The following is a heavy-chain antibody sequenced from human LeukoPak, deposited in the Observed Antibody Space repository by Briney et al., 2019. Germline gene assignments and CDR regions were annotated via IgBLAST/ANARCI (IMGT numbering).Heavy chain of an antibody. CDR3: ARVFSLGRPVYYYSYGMDV. D-gene: IGHD7-27*01. V-gene: IGHV4-34*01. CDR2: INHSGSS. CDR1: GGSFSGCY. Sequence: AETLSLTCAVYGGSFSGCYWSWIRQPPGKGLEWVGEINHSGSSNYNPALKSRGTISVDTSKKQLSLKLSSVTAADTAVYYCARVFSLGRPVYYYSYGMDVWGQGPTVTVSS. J-gene: IGHJ6*02.